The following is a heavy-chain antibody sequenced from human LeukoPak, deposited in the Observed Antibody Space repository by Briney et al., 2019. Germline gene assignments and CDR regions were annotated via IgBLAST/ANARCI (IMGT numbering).Heavy chain of an antibody. V-gene: IGHV4-39*07. CDR1: GGSISSYY. Sequence: SETLSLTCTVSGGSISSYYWSWIRQPPGKGLEWIGSIYYSGSTYYNPSLKSRVTISVDTSKNQFSLKLSSVTAADTAVYYCASYDYYYGSGRKGWFDPWGQGTLVTVSS. CDR3: ASYDYYYGSGRKGWFDP. J-gene: IGHJ5*02. CDR2: IYYSGST. D-gene: IGHD3-10*01.